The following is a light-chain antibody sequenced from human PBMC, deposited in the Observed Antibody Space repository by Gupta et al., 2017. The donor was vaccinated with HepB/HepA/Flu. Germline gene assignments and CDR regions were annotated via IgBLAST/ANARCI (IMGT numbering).Light chain of an antibody. Sequence: EIVLTQSPATLSLSPGERATLSCRASQSVSSYLAWYQQKPGQAPRLLIYDASNRAPGITARFSGSGEGKDFTLTSSSREQEDCEVYYCQQRSNWWTFGQGTKVEIK. CDR1: QSVSSY. V-gene: IGKV3-11*01. CDR3: QQRSNWWT. J-gene: IGKJ1*01. CDR2: DAS.